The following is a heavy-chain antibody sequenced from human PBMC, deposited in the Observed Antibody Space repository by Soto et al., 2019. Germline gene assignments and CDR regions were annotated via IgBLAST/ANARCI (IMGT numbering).Heavy chain of an antibody. CDR3: ARDQPIYYYYYGMDV. V-gene: IGHV1-18*04. CDR1: GYTFTSYY. J-gene: IGHJ6*02. CDR2: INANNGNT. Sequence: ASVKVSCKASGYTFTSYYMNWVRQAPGQGLKWLGIINANNGNTNYAQKLQGRVTMTTDTSTSTAYMELRSLRSDDTAVYYCARDQPIYYYYYGMDVWGQGTTVTVSS.